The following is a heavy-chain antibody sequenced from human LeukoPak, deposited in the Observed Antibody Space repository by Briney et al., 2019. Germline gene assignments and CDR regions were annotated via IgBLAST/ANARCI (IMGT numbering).Heavy chain of an antibody. D-gene: IGHD3-3*01. V-gene: IGHV3-74*01. J-gene: IGHJ4*02. CDR3: ARDEARGYDFRPQDH. CDR2: INSDGFSI. CDR1: GFTFSAYW. Sequence: GGSLRLSCAASGFTFSAYWMHWVRQAPGKGLVWVSRINSDGFSIAYADSVKGRFTIFRDNAKNSLYLQMNSLRVEDTAVYYCARDEARGYDFRPQDHWGQGTLVSVSS.